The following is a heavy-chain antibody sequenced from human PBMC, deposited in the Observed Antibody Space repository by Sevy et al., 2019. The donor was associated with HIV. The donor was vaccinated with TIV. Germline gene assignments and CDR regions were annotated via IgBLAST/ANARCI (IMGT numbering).Heavy chain of an antibody. D-gene: IGHD5-18*01. V-gene: IGHV1-2*02. CDR1: GYTFSDHF. Sequence: ASVKVSCKASGYTFSDHFIHWVRQAPGQGLEWMGWINPNSGDTKYAQNFHGRVTLTRDTSIGSGYMGLTSLRSDDTAVYYCATHGGYRYGSLLDYWGQGTLVTVSS. CDR3: ATHGGYRYGSLLDY. J-gene: IGHJ4*02. CDR2: INPNSGDT.